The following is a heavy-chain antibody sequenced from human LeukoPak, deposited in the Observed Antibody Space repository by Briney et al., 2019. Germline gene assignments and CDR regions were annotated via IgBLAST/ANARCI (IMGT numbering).Heavy chain of an antibody. Sequence: ASVKVSCKASGYTFTSNYIHWVRQDPGQGLEWMGMIYPRDGSTSYAQKFQGRVTVTRDTSTSTVHMELSGLRSEDTAVYYCARDQEGFDYWGQGTLVTVSS. CDR1: GYTFTSNY. J-gene: IGHJ4*02. CDR3: ARDQEGFDY. V-gene: IGHV1-46*01. CDR2: IYPRDGST.